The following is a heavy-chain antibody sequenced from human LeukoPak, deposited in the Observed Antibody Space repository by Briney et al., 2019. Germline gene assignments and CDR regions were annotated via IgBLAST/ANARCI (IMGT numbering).Heavy chain of an antibody. CDR3: ARSSIFGSYSWFAP. V-gene: IGHV1-2*02. Sequence: ASVKVSCKASGYTFTSYDINWVRQATGQGLEWMGWINPNSGGTNYAQNFQGSVTMTRDTSISTAYMELTRLRSDDTAVYYCARSSIFGSYSWFAPWGQGTLVTVSS. J-gene: IGHJ5*02. CDR2: INPNSGGT. D-gene: IGHD3-3*01. CDR1: GYTFTSYD.